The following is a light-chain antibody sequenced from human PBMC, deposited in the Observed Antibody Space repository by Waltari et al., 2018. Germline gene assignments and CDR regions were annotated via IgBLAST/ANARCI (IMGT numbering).Light chain of an antibody. V-gene: IGKV3-20*01. Sequence: EIVLTQSPGTLPLSPGERVTPSCRASQSVSRALAWYQQKPGQAPRLLIYGASNRATGIPDRFSGSGSGTDFSLTISRLEPEDFAVYYCQHYVRLPVTFGQGTKVEIK. J-gene: IGKJ1*01. CDR3: QHYVRLPVT. CDR2: GAS. CDR1: QSVSRA.